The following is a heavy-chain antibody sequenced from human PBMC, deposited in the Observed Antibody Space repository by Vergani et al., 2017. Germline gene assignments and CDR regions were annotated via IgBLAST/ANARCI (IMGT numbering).Heavy chain of an antibody. CDR1: GFTSSYYS. D-gene: IGHD1-1*01. V-gene: IGHV3-30*03. CDR2: ISYDGTQK. CDR3: ATKSCCTPGCQIGYFRE. Sequence: QVHLVESGGGVVQPGRSLRLSCVVSGFTSSYYSMHWVRQAPGTGLEWVAVISYDGTQKYYADSVKGRFTISRDNSKSTLYLQMNSLRTEDTAVYYCATKSCCTPGCQIGYFREWGQGTLVTVSS. J-gene: IGHJ1*01.